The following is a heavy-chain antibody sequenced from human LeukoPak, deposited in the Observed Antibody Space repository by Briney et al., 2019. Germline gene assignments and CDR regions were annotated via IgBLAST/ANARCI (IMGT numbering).Heavy chain of an antibody. CDR3: ARRVATKSPYYYGMDV. J-gene: IGHJ6*02. CDR2: IYYTGSS. D-gene: IGHD5-12*01. Sequence: PSETLPLTCSVSGGSISTFYWTWIRQPPGKGLEWIGYIYYTGSSNYNPSLKSRLTMSVDTSKSQFSLKLSTVTAADTAVYYCARRVATKSPYYYGMDVGGQGTSVTVSS. V-gene: IGHV4-59*08. CDR1: GGSISTFY.